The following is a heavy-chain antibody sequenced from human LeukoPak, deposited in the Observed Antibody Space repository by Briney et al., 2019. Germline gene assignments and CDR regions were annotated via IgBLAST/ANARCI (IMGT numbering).Heavy chain of an antibody. CDR3: RVQGLMIVVVFVGIRHDY. CDR1: GFTVSSNE. D-gene: IGHD3-22*01. J-gene: IGHJ4*02. Sequence: GGSLRLSCAASGFTVSSNEMSWVRQAPGKGLEWVSSISGGSTYYADSRKGRFTISRDNSKNTLHHQMNSLRAEDTAVYLFRVQGLMIVVVFVGIRHDYWGQGTLVTVSS. V-gene: IGHV3-38-3*01. CDR2: ISGGST.